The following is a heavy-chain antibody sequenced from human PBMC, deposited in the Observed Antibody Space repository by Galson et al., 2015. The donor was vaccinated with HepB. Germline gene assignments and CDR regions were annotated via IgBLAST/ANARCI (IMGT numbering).Heavy chain of an antibody. CDR1: GFTFSSYW. J-gene: IGHJ2*01. CDR3: ARDLRTVTGYFDL. Sequence: SLRLSCAASGFTFSSYWMSWVRQAPGKGLEWVANIKQDGSEKYYVDSVKGRFTISRDNAKNSLYLQMNSLRAEDTAVYYCARDLRTVTGYFDLWGRGTLVTVSS. CDR2: IKQDGSEK. D-gene: IGHD4-11*01. V-gene: IGHV3-7*03.